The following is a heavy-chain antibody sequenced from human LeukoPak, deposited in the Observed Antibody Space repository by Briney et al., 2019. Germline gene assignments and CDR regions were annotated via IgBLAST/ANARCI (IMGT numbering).Heavy chain of an antibody. CDR2: IYYSGST. D-gene: IGHD5-12*01. CDR3: TPGGYIGYGHAFDI. CDR1: GASVSNNNYY. V-gene: IGHV4-39*07. J-gene: IGHJ3*02. Sequence: PSETLSLTCTVSGASVSNNNYYWGWIRQPPGKGLEWIASIYYSGSTYYNPSLKSRVTISVDTSKNHLSLILSSVTAADTAVYYCTPGGYIGYGHAFDIWGQGTMVTVS.